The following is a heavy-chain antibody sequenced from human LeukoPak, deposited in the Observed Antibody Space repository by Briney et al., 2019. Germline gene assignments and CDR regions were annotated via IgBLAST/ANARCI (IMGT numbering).Heavy chain of an antibody. J-gene: IGHJ4*02. V-gene: IGHV3-7*01. CDR2: IKQDGSEK. D-gene: IGHD1-7*01. CDR1: GFTFSSYS. Sequence: PGGSLRLSCAASGFTFSSYSMNWVRQAPGKGLEWVANIKQDGSEKFFADSVKGRFTISRDNARNSVYLQMNSLRVEDTAVYYCAREGGTQDYWGQGTLVTVSS. CDR3: AREGGTQDY.